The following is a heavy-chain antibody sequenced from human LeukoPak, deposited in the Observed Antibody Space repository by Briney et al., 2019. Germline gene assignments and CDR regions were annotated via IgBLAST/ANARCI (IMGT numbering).Heavy chain of an antibody. D-gene: IGHD3-22*01. CDR2: ISGSGGST. Sequence: GGSLRLSCAASGFTFSSYAMSWVRQAPGKGLEWVSAISGSGGSTYYADSVKGRFTISRDKSKNTLYLQMNSLRAEDTAVYYCAKDPGDYDSSGCLDYWGQGTLVTVSS. J-gene: IGHJ4*02. V-gene: IGHV3-23*01. CDR1: GFTFSSYA. CDR3: AKDPGDYDSSGCLDY.